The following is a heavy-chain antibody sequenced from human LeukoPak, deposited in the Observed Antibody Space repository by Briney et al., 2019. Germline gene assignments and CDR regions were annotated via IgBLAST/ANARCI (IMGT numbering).Heavy chain of an antibody. J-gene: IGHJ4*02. Sequence: PGGSLRLSCAASGFTFSNYPMHWVRQAPGKGLEWVALISYGGSNKYYADSVKGRFTISRDNSKNTLYLQMNSLRAEDTAVYYCATEAAGDWGQGTLVTVSS. CDR2: ISYGGSNK. CDR3: ATEAAGD. V-gene: IGHV3-30-3*01. D-gene: IGHD6-19*01. CDR1: GFTFSNYP.